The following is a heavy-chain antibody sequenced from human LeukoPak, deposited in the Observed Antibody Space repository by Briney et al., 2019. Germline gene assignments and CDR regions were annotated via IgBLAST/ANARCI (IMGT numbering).Heavy chain of an antibody. CDR1: GGSISSGGYY. Sequence: SQTLSLTCTVSGGSISSGGYYWSWIRQHPGKGLEWIGYIYYSGSTYYNPSLKSRVTISVDTSKNQFSLKLSSVTAADTAVYYCARGKRAYDILTGYVFDYWGQGTLVTVSS. CDR3: ARGKRAYDILTGYVFDY. V-gene: IGHV4-31*03. J-gene: IGHJ4*02. D-gene: IGHD3-9*01. CDR2: IYYSGST.